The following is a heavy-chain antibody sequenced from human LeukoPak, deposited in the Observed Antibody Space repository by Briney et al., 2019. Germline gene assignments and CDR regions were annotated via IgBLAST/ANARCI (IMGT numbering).Heavy chain of an antibody. J-gene: IGHJ4*02. CDR1: GFTFSSYA. CDR2: ISGSGGNT. D-gene: IGHD6-19*01. CDR3: AKPTTRRGWYVYFDY. Sequence: PGGSLRLSCAASGFTFSSYAMSWVRQTPGKGLEWVSAISGSGGNTYYADSVKGRFTISRDNSKNTLYLQMNSLRAEDTAVYYCAKPTTRRGWYVYFDYWGQGTLVTVSS. V-gene: IGHV3-23*01.